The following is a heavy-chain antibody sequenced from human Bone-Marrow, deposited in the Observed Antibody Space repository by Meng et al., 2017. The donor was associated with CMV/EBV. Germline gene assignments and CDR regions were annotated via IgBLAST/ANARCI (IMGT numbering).Heavy chain of an antibody. J-gene: IGHJ4*02. CDR1: GGSISSSSYY. CDR2: IYYSGST. CDR3: AREGGDDYGGNWIGY. Sequence: SETLSLTCTVSGGSISSSSYYWGWIRQPPGKGLEWIGSIYYSGSTYYNPSLKSRVTISVDTSKNQFSLKLSSVTAADTAVYYCAREGGDDYGGNWIGYWGQGTLVTVDS. V-gene: IGHV4-39*07. D-gene: IGHD4-23*01.